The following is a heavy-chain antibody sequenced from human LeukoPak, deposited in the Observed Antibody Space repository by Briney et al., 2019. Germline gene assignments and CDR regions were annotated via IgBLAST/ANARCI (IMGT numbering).Heavy chain of an antibody. Sequence: GRSLRLSCAASGFTFSSYAMHWVRQAPGKGLEWVAVISYDGSNKYYADSVKGRFTISRDNSKNTLYLQMNSLRAEDTAVYYCARHRAWFDPWGQGTLVTVSS. J-gene: IGHJ5*02. CDR1: GFTFSSYA. CDR2: ISYDGSNK. CDR3: ARHRAWFDP. V-gene: IGHV3-30*04. D-gene: IGHD5-24*01.